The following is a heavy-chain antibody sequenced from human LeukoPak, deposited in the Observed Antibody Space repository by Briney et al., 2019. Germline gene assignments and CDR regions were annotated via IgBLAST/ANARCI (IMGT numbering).Heavy chain of an antibody. Sequence: SETLSLTCAVSGGPISNYYWSWIRQPPGKGLEWIGYISYSGSTNYNPSLKSRVTISVDTSKNQFSLKLTSMTAADTAVYYCGRSRGSGSYFDYWGQGTLVTVSS. CDR2: ISYSGST. V-gene: IGHV4-59*01. D-gene: IGHD3-10*01. CDR3: GRSRGSGSYFDY. CDR1: GGPISNYY. J-gene: IGHJ4*02.